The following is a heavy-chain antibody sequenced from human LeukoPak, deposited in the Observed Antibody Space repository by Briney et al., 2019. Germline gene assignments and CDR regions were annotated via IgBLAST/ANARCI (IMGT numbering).Heavy chain of an antibody. CDR2: IYYSGST. J-gene: IGHJ3*02. D-gene: IGHD3-22*01. V-gene: IGHV4-30-4*01. CDR3: ARAYYYDSSGYHDAFDI. CDR1: GGSISSGDYY. Sequence: PSQTLSLTCTVSGGSISSGDYYWSWIRQPPGKGLEWIGYIYYSGSTYYNPSLKSRVTISVDTSKNQFSLKLSSVTAADTAVYYCARAYYYDSSGYHDAFDIWGQGTMVTVSS.